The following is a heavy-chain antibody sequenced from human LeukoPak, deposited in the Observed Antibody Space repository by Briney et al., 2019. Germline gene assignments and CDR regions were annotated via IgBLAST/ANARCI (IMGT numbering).Heavy chain of an antibody. D-gene: IGHD2-15*01. CDR1: GYTFTSYA. CDR3: ARGPGYCSGGSCYPREAFDI. V-gene: IGHV1-3*01. Sequence: ASVKVSCKASGYTFTSYAMHWVRQAPGQRLEWMGWINAGNGNTKYSQKFQGRVTITRDTSASTAYMELSSLRSEDTAVYYCARGPGYCSGGSCYPREAFDIWGQGTMVTVSS. CDR2: INAGNGNT. J-gene: IGHJ3*02.